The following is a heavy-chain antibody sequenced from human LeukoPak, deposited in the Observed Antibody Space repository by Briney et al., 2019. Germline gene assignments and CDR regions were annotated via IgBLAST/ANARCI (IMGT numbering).Heavy chain of an antibody. CDR1: GYSISSGYY. CDR3: ARHPILSDYVWGSYRGLFDY. Sequence: SETLSLTCTVSGYSISSGYYWGWIRQPPGKGLEWIGSIYHSGSTYYNPSLKSRVTISVDTSKNQFSLKLSSVTAADTAVYYCARHPILSDYVWGSYRGLFDYWGQGTLVTVSS. J-gene: IGHJ4*02. D-gene: IGHD3-16*02. CDR2: IYHSGST. V-gene: IGHV4-38-2*02.